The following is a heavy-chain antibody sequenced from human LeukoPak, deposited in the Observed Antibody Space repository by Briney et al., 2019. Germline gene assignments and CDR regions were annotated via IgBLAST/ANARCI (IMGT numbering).Heavy chain of an antibody. J-gene: IGHJ4*02. CDR3: ARHSGWYVY. CDR1: GGSFSGYY. D-gene: IGHD6-19*01. CDR2: INHSGST. Sequence: PSETLSLTCAVYGGSFSGYYWSWIRQPPGKGLEWIGEINHSGSTNYNPSLKSRVTISVDTSKNQLSLKLSSVTAADTAVYYCARHSGWYVYWGQGTLVTVSS. V-gene: IGHV4-34*01.